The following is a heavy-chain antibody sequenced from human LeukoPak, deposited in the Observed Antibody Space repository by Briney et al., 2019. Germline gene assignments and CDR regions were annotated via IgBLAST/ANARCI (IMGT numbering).Heavy chain of an antibody. D-gene: IGHD5-18*01. CDR1: GYTFTSYD. V-gene: IGHV1-69*05. CDR2: IIPIFGTA. Sequence: GASVKVSCKASGYTFTSYDINWVRQATGQGLEWMGGIIPIFGTANYAQKFQGRVTITTDESTSTAYMELSSLRSEDTAVYYCARGYSYGCSYWGQGTLVTVSS. CDR3: ARGYSYGCSY. J-gene: IGHJ4*02.